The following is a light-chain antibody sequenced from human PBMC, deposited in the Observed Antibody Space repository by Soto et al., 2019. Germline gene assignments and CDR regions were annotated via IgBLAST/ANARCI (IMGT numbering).Light chain of an antibody. V-gene: IGKV1-5*03. CDR3: QPYNSYWT. CDR1: QSISSW. CDR2: KAS. J-gene: IGKJ1*01. Sequence: DIQMTQSPSTLSASVGDRVTITCRASQSISSWLACYQQKPGKAPKLLIYKASSSESGVPSRFSGTGSETESTLTISSLQPDDFATYDCQPYNSYWTFGQGTQVEIK.